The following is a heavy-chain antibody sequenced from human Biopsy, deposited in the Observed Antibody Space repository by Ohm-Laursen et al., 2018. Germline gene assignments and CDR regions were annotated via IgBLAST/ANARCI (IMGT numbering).Heavy chain of an antibody. D-gene: IGHD3-3*01. CDR3: ARQVDFWSGYVDY. CDR1: GGSISDSTYH. CDR2: IYYSGNT. V-gene: IGHV4-39*01. J-gene: IGHJ4*02. Sequence: SETLSLTCTVSGGSISDSTYHWGWIRQSPGKGLEWIGNIYYSGNTDYSPSLKSRVTISVDTSNNQFSLKLRSVTDADTAVYYCARQVDFWSGYVDYWGQGTLVAVSS.